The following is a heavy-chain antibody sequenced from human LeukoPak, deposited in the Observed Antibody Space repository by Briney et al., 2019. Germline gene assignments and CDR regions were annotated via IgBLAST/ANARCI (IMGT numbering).Heavy chain of an antibody. J-gene: IGHJ5*02. CDR1: GGSISSSSYY. D-gene: IGHD3-9*01. CDR3: ARLKFRDIRFDP. CDR2: IYYSGST. V-gene: IGHV4-39*01. Sequence: KPSETLSLTCTVSGGSISSSSYYWGWIRQPPGKGLEWIGSIYYSGSTYYNPSLKSRVTISVDTSKNQFSLKLSSVTAADTAVYYCARLKFRDIRFDPWGQGTLVTVSS.